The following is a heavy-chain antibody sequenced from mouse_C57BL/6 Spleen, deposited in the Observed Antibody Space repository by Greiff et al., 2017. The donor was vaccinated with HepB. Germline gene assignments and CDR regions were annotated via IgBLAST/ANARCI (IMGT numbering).Heavy chain of an antibody. D-gene: IGHD2-3*01. J-gene: IGHJ3*01. Sequence: DVKLVESGPGLVKPSQSLSLTCSVTGYSITSGYYWNWIRQFPGNKLEWMGYISYDGSNNYNPSLKNRISITRDTSKNQFFLKLNSVTTEDTATYYCAREGDGYYGDWFAYWGQGTLVTVSA. V-gene: IGHV3-6*01. CDR3: AREGDGYYGDWFAY. CDR1: GYSITSGYY. CDR2: ISYDGSN.